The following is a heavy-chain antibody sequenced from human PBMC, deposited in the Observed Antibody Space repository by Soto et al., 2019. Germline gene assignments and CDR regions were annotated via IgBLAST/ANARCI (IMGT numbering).Heavy chain of an antibody. V-gene: IGHV1-2*04. J-gene: IGHJ4*02. CDR2: INPNSGGT. CDR1: GYTFTGYY. Sequence: ASVKVSCKASGYTFTGYYMHWVRQAPGQGLEWMGWINPNSGGTNYAQKFQGWVTMTRDTSISTAYMELSRLRSDDTAVYYCARESPYDYIWGSYRSYYFDYWGQGTLVTVSS. D-gene: IGHD3-16*02. CDR3: ARESPYDYIWGSYRSYYFDY.